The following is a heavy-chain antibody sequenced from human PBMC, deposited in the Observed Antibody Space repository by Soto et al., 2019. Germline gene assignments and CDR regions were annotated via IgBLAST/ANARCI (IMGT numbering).Heavy chain of an antibody. Sequence: QVQLVQSGAEVKKPESSVKVSCKAPGGTFSTYAISWVRQAPGQGLEWTGGIIPMFGTANYAQRFPDRVTITADESTNIVYMALSSLRSEDTAVYFCASGIQLWLRRINNGYSGWGQGTLVTVSS. CDR3: ASGIQLWLRRINNGYSG. V-gene: IGHV1-69*12. J-gene: IGHJ4*02. CDR2: IIPMFGTA. CDR1: GGTFSTYA. D-gene: IGHD5-18*01.